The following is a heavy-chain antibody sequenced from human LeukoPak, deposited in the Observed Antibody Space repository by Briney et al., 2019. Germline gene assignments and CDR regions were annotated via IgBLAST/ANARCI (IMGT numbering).Heavy chain of an antibody. D-gene: IGHD3-10*01. CDR2: IYYSGST. J-gene: IGHJ5*02. Sequence: SETLSLTCTVSGGSFSTFHWSWIRQPPGKGLEWIGSIYYSGSTNYNPSLKSRVTVSVDTSKMQFSLKLSSVTAADTAVYYCARDERYYYGSGSYRSANWFDPWGQGTLVTVSS. CDR1: GGSFSTFH. V-gene: IGHV4-59*01. CDR3: ARDERYYYGSGSYRSANWFDP.